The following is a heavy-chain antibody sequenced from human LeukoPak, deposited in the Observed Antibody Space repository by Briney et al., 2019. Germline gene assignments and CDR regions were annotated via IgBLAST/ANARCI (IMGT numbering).Heavy chain of an antibody. CDR1: RFTFSSYA. J-gene: IGHJ4*02. CDR3: AKDPNYDSSGYYYIDY. D-gene: IGHD3-22*01. V-gene: IGHV3-23*01. Sequence: PGGSLRLSCAASRFTFSSYAMSWVRQAPGKGLEWVSAISGSGGSTYYADSVKGRFTISRDNSKNTLYLQMNSLRAEDTAVYYCAKDPNYDSSGYYYIDYWGQGTLVTVSS. CDR2: ISGSGGST.